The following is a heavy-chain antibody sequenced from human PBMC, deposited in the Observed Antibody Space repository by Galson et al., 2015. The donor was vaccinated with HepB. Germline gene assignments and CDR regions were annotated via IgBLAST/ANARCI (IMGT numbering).Heavy chain of an antibody. J-gene: IGHJ4*02. D-gene: IGHD4-23*01. CDR1: GFTFSSYG. Sequence: SLRLSCAASGFTFSSYGMHWVRQAPGKGLEWVAVIWYDGSNKYYADSVKGRFTISRDNSKNTLYLQMNSLRAEDTAVYYCARAPYGGNNMGVYWGQGTLVTVSS. V-gene: IGHV3-33*01. CDR2: IWYDGSNK. CDR3: ARAPYGGNNMGVY.